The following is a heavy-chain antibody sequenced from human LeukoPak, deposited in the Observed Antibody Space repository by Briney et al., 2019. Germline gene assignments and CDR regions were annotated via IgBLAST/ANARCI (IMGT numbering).Heavy chain of an antibody. J-gene: IGHJ4*02. Sequence: SEPLSLTCTVSGGSISSYYWSWIRQPPGKGLEWIGYIYYSGSTNYNPSLKSRVTISVDTSKNQFSLKLSSVTAADTAVYYCARSAPVAAAGTEGYFDYWGQGTLVTVSS. V-gene: IGHV4-59*01. CDR2: IYYSGST. D-gene: IGHD6-13*01. CDR3: ARSAPVAAAGTEGYFDY. CDR1: GGSISSYY.